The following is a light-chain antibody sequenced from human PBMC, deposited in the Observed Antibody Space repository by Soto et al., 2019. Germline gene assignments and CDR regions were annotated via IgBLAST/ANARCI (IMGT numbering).Light chain of an antibody. CDR3: QQYNTWLWT. J-gene: IGKJ1*01. CDR2: GAS. V-gene: IGKV3-15*01. CDR1: QSVNAN. Sequence: EVVMTQSPATLSVSPGERATLSCRASQSVNANLAWYQQKPGQAPRLLIHGASNRATGIPARFSGSGFGTEFIRTISRLQSEDFAIYYCQQYNTWLWTFCQGTKVEI.